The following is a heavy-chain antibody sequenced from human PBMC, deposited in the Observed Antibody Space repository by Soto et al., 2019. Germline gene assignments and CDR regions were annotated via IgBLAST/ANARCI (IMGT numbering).Heavy chain of an antibody. CDR3: TRGTLHISTGTGAY. CDR1: GFIFKMYW. D-gene: IGHD3-10*01. Sequence: GGSLRLSCAASGFIFKMYWMHWVRQSPGKGLVWISRIYNDGTYSDYADSVRGRFTISRDNVNDTLYLQMNNLRAEDSGLYYCTRGTLHISTGTGAYWGQGTQVTVSS. CDR2: IYNDGTYS. J-gene: IGHJ4*02. V-gene: IGHV3-74*01.